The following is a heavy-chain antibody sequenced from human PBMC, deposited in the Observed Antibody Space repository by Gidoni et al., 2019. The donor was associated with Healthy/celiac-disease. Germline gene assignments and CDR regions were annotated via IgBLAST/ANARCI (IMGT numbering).Heavy chain of an antibody. CDR1: GFTFSSDG. Sequence: QVQLVESGGGVVQPGRSLRLSCAASGFTFSSDGMHWVRQAPGKGLEWVAVISYDGSNKYYADSVKGRFTISRDNSKNTLYLQMNSLRAEDTAVYYCVRGYQDYYYYYGMDVWGQGTTVTVSS. CDR2: ISYDGSNK. V-gene: IGHV3-30*03. J-gene: IGHJ6*02. CDR3: VRGYQDYYYYYGMDV. D-gene: IGHD3-16*02.